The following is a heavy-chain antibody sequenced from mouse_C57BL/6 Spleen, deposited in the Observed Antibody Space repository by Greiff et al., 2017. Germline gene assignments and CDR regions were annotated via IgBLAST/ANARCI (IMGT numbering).Heavy chain of an antibody. CDR2: IHPNSGST. J-gene: IGHJ2*01. CDR3: ARPSTGTLDY. Sequence: VQLQQPGAELVKPGASVKLSCKASGYPFTSYWMHWVKQRPGQGLEWIGMIHPNSGSTNYNEKFKSKATLTVDKSSSPAYMQLSSLTSEDAAVYYCARPSTGTLDYWGQGTAVTVSS. D-gene: IGHD4-1*02. CDR1: GYPFTSYW. V-gene: IGHV1-64*01.